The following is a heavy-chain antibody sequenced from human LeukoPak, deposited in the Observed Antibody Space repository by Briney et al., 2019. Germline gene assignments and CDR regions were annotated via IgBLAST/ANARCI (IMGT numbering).Heavy chain of an antibody. D-gene: IGHD6-19*01. CDR1: GFTFSNYA. Sequence: GGSLRLSCLASGFTFSNYAMSWVRQAPGKGLEWVSGITISGRTAYYADSVKGRFTISRDNAKNSLYLQMNSLRAEDTAVYYCARGPYSSGSSADYWGQGTLVTVSS. CDR3: ARGPYSSGSSADY. CDR2: ITISGRTA. V-gene: IGHV3-48*04. J-gene: IGHJ4*02.